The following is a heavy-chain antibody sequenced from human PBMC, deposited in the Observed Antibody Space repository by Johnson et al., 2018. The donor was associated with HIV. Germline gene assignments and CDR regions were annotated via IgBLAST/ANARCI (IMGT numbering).Heavy chain of an antibody. CDR1: GFTFSSYW. D-gene: IGHD3-22*01. CDR2: IRYDGSNK. CDR3: AKDYYDSSGYLVGDAFDI. V-gene: IGHV3-30*02. Sequence: QVQLVESGGGLVQPGGSLRLSCAASGFTFSSYWMSWVRQAPGKGLAWVAFIRYDGSNKYYADSVKCRFTISRDNSKNTLYLQMNSLRAEETAVYYCAKDYYDSSGYLVGDAFDIWGQGTMVTVSS. J-gene: IGHJ3*02.